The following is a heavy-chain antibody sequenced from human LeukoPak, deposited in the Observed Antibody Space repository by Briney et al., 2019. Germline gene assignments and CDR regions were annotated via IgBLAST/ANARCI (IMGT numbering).Heavy chain of an antibody. J-gene: IGHJ5*02. CDR3: ARGNYGDYGQNWFDP. CDR2: IKQDGSEK. V-gene: IGHV3-7*01. CDR1: GFIFSSYW. D-gene: IGHD4-17*01. Sequence: PGGSPRLSCAASGFIFSSYWMSWVRQAPGKGLEWVANIKQDGSEKYYVDSVKGRFTISRDNAKNSLYLQMNSLRAEDTAVYYCARGNYGDYGQNWFDPWGQGTLVTVSS.